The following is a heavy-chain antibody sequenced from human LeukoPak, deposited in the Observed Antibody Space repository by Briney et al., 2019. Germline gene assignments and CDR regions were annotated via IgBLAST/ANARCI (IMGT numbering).Heavy chain of an antibody. CDR3: SRGRIAADLREYYGMDV. D-gene: IGHD6-13*01. V-gene: IGHV4-59*01. Sequence: PSETLSLTCTVSGGSISSYYWSWIRQPPGKGLEWIGYIYYSGSTNYNPSLKSRVTISVDTSKINFSLKLTSMTAADSAVYFCSRGRIAADLREYYGMDVWGEGTKVTVPS. J-gene: IGHJ6*01. CDR1: GGSISSYY. CDR2: IYYSGST.